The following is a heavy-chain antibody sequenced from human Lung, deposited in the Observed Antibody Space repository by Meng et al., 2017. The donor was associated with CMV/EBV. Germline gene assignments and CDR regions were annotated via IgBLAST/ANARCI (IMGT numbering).Heavy chain of an antibody. Sequence: QGPHQESCPGLVNPSPTLSLTATASGCAISRGDYDWSWIRQPPGKGLEWIGYIYYTGSTYYNPSLKSRVIISVDTSKNQFSLKLNSVTAADTAVYYCARVGGCSGGGCYHRLFDYWGQGTLVTVSS. CDR3: ARVGGCSGGGCYHRLFDY. CDR2: IYYTGST. D-gene: IGHD2-15*01. CDR1: GCAISRGDYD. V-gene: IGHV4-30-4*01. J-gene: IGHJ4*02.